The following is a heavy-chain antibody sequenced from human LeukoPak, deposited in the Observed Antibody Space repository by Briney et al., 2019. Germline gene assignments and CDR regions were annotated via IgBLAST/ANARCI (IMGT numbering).Heavy chain of an antibody. J-gene: IGHJ4*02. CDR2: ISSSSSTI. V-gene: IGHV3-48*01. Sequence: PGGSLRLSCAASGFTFSSYSMNWVRQAPGKGLEWVSYISSSSSTIYYADSVKGRFTISRDNAKNSLYLQMNSLRAEDTAVYYCASSTYYYDGSGYPVIDYWGQGTLVTVSS. D-gene: IGHD3-22*01. CDR1: GFTFSSYS. CDR3: ASSTYYYDGSGYPVIDY.